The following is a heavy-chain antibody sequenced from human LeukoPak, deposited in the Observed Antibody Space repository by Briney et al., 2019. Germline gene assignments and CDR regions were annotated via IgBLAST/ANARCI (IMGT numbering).Heavy chain of an antibody. CDR1: GGSITAYY. D-gene: IGHD1-26*01. V-gene: IGHV4-59*01. Sequence: PSETLSLTCTVSGGSITAYYWGWIRQPPGMGLEWIGNIHSSGSTYYNPSLESRATLLIDTSKNQFSLKLNSVTAADTAVYYCARDIRIVGATLYFDFWGQGTVVTVSS. CDR2: IHSSGST. J-gene: IGHJ4*02. CDR3: ARDIRIVGATLYFDF.